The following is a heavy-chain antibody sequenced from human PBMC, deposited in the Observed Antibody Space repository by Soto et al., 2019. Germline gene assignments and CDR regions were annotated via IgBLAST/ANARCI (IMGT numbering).Heavy chain of an antibody. CDR3: ARAREDTAMVTDWFDP. CDR1: GGCISSYY. Sequence: ETLSLTCTVSGGCISSYYWSWIRQPPGKGLELIGYIYYSGSTNYNPSLKSRVTISVDTSKNQFSLKLSSVTAADTAVYYCARAREDTAMVTDWFDPWGQGTLVTVSS. CDR2: IYYSGST. J-gene: IGHJ5*02. D-gene: IGHD5-18*01. V-gene: IGHV4-59*01.